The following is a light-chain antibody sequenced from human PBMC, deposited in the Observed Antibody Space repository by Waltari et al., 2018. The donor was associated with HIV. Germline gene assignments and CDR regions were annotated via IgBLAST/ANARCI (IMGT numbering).Light chain of an antibody. CDR1: SSNIGAREG. CDR2: GNT. Sequence: SVLTQPPSVSGAPGQRVIISCTGSSSNIGAREGAHWYQQLPGAVPKVLIYGNTNRPSGVPDRFSGSKSGASASLAIAGLQTDDEADYYCQSYDNSLNAVVFGGGTRLTVL. J-gene: IGLJ2*01. V-gene: IGLV1-40*01. CDR3: QSYDNSLNAVV.